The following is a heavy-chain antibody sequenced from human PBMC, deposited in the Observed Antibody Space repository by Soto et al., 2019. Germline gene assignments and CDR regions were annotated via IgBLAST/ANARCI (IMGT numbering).Heavy chain of an antibody. CDR1: GFSLSTSGMC. V-gene: IGHV2-70*01. D-gene: IGHD1-26*01. J-gene: IGHJ6*02. CDR3: ARIPSTSPWEYGMDV. Sequence: GSGPTLVNPTQTLTLTCTFSGFSLSTSGMCVSWIRQPPGKALEWLAVIEWDDDKYYSTSLKTRLTISKDTSKNLVVLTMTNMDPVDTATYYCARIPSTSPWEYGMDVWGQGTTVTV. CDR2: IEWDDDK.